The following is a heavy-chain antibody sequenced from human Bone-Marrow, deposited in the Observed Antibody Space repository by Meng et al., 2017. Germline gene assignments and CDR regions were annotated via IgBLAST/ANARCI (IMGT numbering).Heavy chain of an antibody. CDR1: GFTFSSYE. Sequence: GESLKISCAASGFTFSSYEMHWVRQAPGKGLEWVSYISGSGRDIYYADSVKGRFTISRDNAKNSLYLQMNSLRVENTAVCYCAREGYCANEVCNPLYGMDVWGQGTTVTVSS. CDR3: AREGYCANEVCNPLYGMDV. J-gene: IGHJ6*02. D-gene: IGHD2-8*01. CDR2: ISGSGRDI. V-gene: IGHV3-48*03.